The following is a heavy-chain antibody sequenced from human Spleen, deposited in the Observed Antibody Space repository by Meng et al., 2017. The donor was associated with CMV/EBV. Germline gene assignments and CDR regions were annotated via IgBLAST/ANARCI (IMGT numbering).Heavy chain of an antibody. V-gene: IGHV4-4*07. Sequence: VQLQESGPGLVKPSETLSLPCTVSGGSISSYYWSWIRQPAGKGLEWIGRIYHSGSTHYNPSLKSRVTMSVDTSKNQISLRLRSVTAADTAGYYCATGSGDFDHWGQGTLVTVSS. CDR2: IYHSGST. CDR3: ATGSGDFDH. D-gene: IGHD1-26*01. CDR1: GGSISSYY. J-gene: IGHJ4*02.